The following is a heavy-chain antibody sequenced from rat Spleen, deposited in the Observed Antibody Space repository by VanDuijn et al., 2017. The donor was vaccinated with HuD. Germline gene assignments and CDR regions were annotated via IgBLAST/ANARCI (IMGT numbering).Heavy chain of an antibody. J-gene: IGHJ2*01. D-gene: IGHD1-2*01. V-gene: IGHV2-13*01. Sequence: QVQLKESGPGLVQPSQTLSLTCTVSGFSLSNYGLIWVRQPPGKGLEWMGVIWGNGSTNYNSALKSRLNISRDTSKSQVFLKMNNLQTEDTAIYFCTRADIAAISTGGIWGQGVMVTVSS. CDR1: GFSLSNYG. CDR3: TRADIAAISTGGI. CDR2: IWGNGST.